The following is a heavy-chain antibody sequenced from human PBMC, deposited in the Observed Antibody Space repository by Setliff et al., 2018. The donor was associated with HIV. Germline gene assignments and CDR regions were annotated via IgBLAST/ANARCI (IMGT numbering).Heavy chain of an antibody. V-gene: IGHV4-4*09. J-gene: IGHJ6*02. CDR2: DQRFGNI. CDR3: AREIWGQVAHVPYGMDV. Sequence: PSETLSLTCTVSGGSMSSHSWSWIRQPPGKGLEWIGYDQRFGNINFNPSLKSRVTISVDASKNQFSLKLRSVTAADTAVYYCAREIWGQVAHVPYGMDVWGQGTTVTVSS. CDR1: GGSMSSHS. D-gene: IGHD5-12*01.